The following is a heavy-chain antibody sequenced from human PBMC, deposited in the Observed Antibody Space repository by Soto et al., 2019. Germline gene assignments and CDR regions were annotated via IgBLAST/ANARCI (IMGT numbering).Heavy chain of an antibody. Sequence: EVQLLESGGGLVEPGGSRRLSCAASGFTFSSYTMSWVRQAPGKGLEWVSTISGSGSSTYSADSVKGRFTISRDNSKNTLYLQMNSLRVEDTAIYYCAKAWGIDYWGQGTLXTXXS. CDR1: GFTFSSYT. J-gene: IGHJ4*02. CDR2: ISGSGSST. CDR3: AKAWGIDY. D-gene: IGHD7-27*01. V-gene: IGHV3-23*01.